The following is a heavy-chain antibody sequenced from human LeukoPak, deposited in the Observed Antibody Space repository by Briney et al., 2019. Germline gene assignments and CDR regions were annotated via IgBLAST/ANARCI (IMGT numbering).Heavy chain of an antibody. CDR3: ASIAAAGYFDY. CDR2: ISYDGSNK. V-gene: IGHV3-30*03. Sequence: PGRSLRLSCAASGFTFSSYGMHWVRQAPGKGLEWVAVISYDGSNKYYADSVKGRFTISRDNSKNTLYLQMNSLRAEDMAVYYCASIAAAGYFDYWGQGTLVTVSS. J-gene: IGHJ4*02. CDR1: GFTFSSYG. D-gene: IGHD6-13*01.